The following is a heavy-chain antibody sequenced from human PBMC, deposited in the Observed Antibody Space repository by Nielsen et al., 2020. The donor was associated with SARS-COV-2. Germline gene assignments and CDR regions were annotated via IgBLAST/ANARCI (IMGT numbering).Heavy chain of an antibody. CDR3: ARDTNYCSSTSRYNFRLGY. Sequence: WIRQPPGKGLEWVAVIWYDGSNKYYADSVKGRFTISRDNSKNTLYLQMNSLRAEDTAVYYCARDTNYCSSTSRYNFRLGYWGQGTLVTVSS. V-gene: IGHV3-33*01. CDR2: IWYDGSNK. J-gene: IGHJ4*02. D-gene: IGHD2-2*02.